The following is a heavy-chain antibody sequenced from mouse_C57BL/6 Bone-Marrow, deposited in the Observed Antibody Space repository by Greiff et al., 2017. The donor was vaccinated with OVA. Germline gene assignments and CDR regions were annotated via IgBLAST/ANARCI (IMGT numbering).Heavy chain of an antibody. D-gene: IGHD1-1*01. CDR3: TTDYGSSVHWYFDV. Sequence: EVQLQQSGAELVRPGASVKLSCTASGFNIKDDYLHWVKQRPDQGLEWLGWIDPENGDTEYASKFQGKATITADTSSNTAYLQLSSLTSEDTAVYYCTTDYGSSVHWYFDVWGTGTTVTVSS. J-gene: IGHJ1*03. CDR2: IDPENGDT. V-gene: IGHV14-4*01. CDR1: GFNIKDDY.